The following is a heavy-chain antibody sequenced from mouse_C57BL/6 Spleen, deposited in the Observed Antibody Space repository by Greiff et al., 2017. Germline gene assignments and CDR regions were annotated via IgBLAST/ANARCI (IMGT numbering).Heavy chain of an antibody. Sequence: VQLQQSGTVLARPGASVKMSCKTSGYTFTSYWMHWVNQRPGQGLEWIGAIYPGNSDTSYNQKFKGKAKLTAVTSASTAYMELSSLTNEDSAVYYCTGANWDLYYFDYWGQGTTLTVSS. J-gene: IGHJ2*01. CDR1: GYTFTSYW. CDR3: TGANWDLYYFDY. D-gene: IGHD4-1*01. V-gene: IGHV1-5*01. CDR2: IYPGNSDT.